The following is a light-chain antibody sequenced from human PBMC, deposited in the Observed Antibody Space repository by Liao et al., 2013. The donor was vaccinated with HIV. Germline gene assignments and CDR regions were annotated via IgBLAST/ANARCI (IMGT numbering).Light chain of an antibody. Sequence: SYEMTQPPSVSVSPGQTASVTCSGDGLGDKYVSWYQQRPGHSPILVIYEDTKRPSGIPERFSGSNSGNTATLTISGTQTVDEADYYCQAWDSSTDMVFGGGTKLTVL. CDR1: GLGDKY. V-gene: IGLV3-1*01. CDR3: QAWDSSTDMV. CDR2: EDT. J-gene: IGLJ2*01.